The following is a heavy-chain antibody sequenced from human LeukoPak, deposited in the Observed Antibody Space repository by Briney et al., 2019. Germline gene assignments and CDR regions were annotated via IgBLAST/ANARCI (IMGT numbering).Heavy chain of an antibody. CDR3: AKDGYAMVSFFDY. CDR1: GFPFSSNA. CDR2: ISGSGGNT. Sequence: PGGSLRLSCAASGFPFSSNAMTWVRQAPGKGLEWVSGISGSGGNTYYADSVKGRFTISRDNSKNTLYLQLNSLRAEDTAVYYCAKDGYAMVSFFDYGGQGTLVSVSS. V-gene: IGHV3-23*01. D-gene: IGHD4/OR15-4a*01. J-gene: IGHJ4*02.